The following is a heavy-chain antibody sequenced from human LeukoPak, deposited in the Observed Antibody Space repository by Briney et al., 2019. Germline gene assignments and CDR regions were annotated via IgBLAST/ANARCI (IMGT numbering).Heavy chain of an antibody. CDR1: GGSISSGGHY. J-gene: IGHJ3*02. CDR2: IYYSGST. Sequence: SQTLSLTCTVSGGSISSGGHYWSWIRQHPGKGLEWIGYIYYSGSTYYNPSLKSRVTISVDTSKNQFSLKLSSVTAADTAVYYCARVPRAVVVPVALEAAFDIWGQGTMVTVSS. CDR3: ARVPRAVVVPVALEAAFDI. D-gene: IGHD2-2*01. V-gene: IGHV4-31*03.